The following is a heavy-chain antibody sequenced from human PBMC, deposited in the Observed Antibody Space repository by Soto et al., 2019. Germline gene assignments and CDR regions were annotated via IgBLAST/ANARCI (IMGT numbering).Heavy chain of an antibody. V-gene: IGHV1-46*01. Sequence: ASVTVSCKASGDTFTDYYIHWVRQAPGQGLEWMGTVNPSGGHTTYAQHFLGRVTMTRDTSTSTLYMELTSLTSDDTAVYYCARGGHVVVVTAALDYWGQGTLVTVS. CDR1: GDTFTDYY. CDR3: ARGGHVVVVTAALDY. CDR2: VNPSGGHT. J-gene: IGHJ4*02. D-gene: IGHD2-21*02.